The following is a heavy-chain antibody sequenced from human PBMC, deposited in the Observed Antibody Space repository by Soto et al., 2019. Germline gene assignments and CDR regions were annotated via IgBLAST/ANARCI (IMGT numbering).Heavy chain of an antibody. V-gene: IGHV4-4*02. J-gene: IGHJ6*02. Sequence: ASETLSLTCAVSSGSIRSSNWWIWVRQPPGKGLEWIGEIYHSGSTNYNPSLKSRVTISVDKSKNQFSLKLSSVTAADTAVYYCARVLRGYYDFWSGPPGAAVPYYYYGMDVWGQGTTVTVSS. CDR2: IYHSGST. D-gene: IGHD3-3*01. CDR3: ARVLRGYYDFWSGPPGAAVPYYYYGMDV. CDR1: SGSIRSSNW.